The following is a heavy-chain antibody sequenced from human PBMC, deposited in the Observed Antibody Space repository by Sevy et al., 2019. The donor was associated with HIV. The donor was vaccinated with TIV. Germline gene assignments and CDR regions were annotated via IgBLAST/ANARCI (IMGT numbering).Heavy chain of an antibody. D-gene: IGHD3-9*01. CDR2: VFYFGNT. CDR1: GASVSSANDY. V-gene: IGHV4-61*01. CDR3: ARDQYYDILTGLYAMDV. Sequence: SETLSLTCSVSGASVSSANDYWSWIRQPPGKGLEWIGYVFYFGNTNYNASLKSRATISLDTSKKQFSLKLTSVTAADTVIYYCARDQYYDILTGLYAMDVWGQGTTVTVSS. J-gene: IGHJ6*02.